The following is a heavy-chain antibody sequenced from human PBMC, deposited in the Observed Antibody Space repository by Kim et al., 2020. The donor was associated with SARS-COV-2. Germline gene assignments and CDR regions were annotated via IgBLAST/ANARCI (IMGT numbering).Heavy chain of an antibody. V-gene: IGHV4-39*01. CDR3: ATGERDIATAGHPFYY. D-gene: IGHD6-13*01. Sequence: SETLSLTCTVSGGSISSSSYYWGWIRQPPGKGLEWIGSIYYSGSTYYNPSLKSRVTISVDTSKNQFSLKLSSVTAADTAVYYCATGERDIATAGHPFYYWGQGTLVTVSS. CDR1: GGSISSSSYY. CDR2: IYYSGST. J-gene: IGHJ4*02.